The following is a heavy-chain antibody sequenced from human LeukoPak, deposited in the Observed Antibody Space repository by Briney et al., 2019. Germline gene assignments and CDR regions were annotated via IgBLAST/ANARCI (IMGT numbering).Heavy chain of an antibody. V-gene: IGHV3-30*04. D-gene: IGHD3-9*01. CDR2: ISSDGNTK. Sequence: TGGPLRLSCVGSGFTFKDYAIHWLRQAPGKGMESVAFISSDGNTKFYADSLKGRITLSRENFRNTVFLEMRTLRPEDTALYFCVRDLTYGARFDYWGQGTLVTVSS. CDR3: VRDLTYGARFDY. J-gene: IGHJ4*02. CDR1: GFTFKDYA.